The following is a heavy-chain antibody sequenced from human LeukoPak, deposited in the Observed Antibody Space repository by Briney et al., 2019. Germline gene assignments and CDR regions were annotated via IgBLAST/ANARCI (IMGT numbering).Heavy chain of an antibody. Sequence: SGGSLRLSCAASGFTFSDYYMSWIRQAPGKGLEWVSYISSSGNSIYYADSVKGRFTISRDNAKNSLYLQMNSLRAEDTALYYCARGTHSSGWYYFDYWGQGTLVTVSS. J-gene: IGHJ4*02. D-gene: IGHD6-19*01. CDR3: ARGTHSSGWYYFDY. V-gene: IGHV3-11*01. CDR2: ISSSGNSI. CDR1: GFTFSDYY.